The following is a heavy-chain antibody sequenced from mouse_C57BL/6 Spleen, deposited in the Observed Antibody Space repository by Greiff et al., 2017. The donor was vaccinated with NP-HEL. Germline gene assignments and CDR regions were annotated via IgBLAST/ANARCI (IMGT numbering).Heavy chain of an antibody. J-gene: IGHJ3*01. CDR1: GYTFTSYW. CDR3: ARLGDGYYRFAY. CDR2: IHPNSGST. V-gene: IGHV1-64*01. Sequence: QVQLKQPGAELVKPGASVKLSCKASGYTFTSYWMHWVKQRPGQGLEWIGMIHPNSGSTNYNEKFKSKATLTVDKSSSTAYMQLSSLTSEDSAVYYCARLGDGYYRFAYWGQGTLVTVSA. D-gene: IGHD2-3*01.